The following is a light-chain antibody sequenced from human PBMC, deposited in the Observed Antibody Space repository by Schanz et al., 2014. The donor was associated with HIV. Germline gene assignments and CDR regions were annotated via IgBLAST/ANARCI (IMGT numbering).Light chain of an antibody. CDR2: RNY. J-gene: IGLJ3*02. V-gene: IGLV1-47*01. CDR3: ATWDDSLKGVV. Sequence: QSVLTQPPSASGTPGQRVTISCSGSSSNIGSNYVYWYQQLPGTAPKLLISRNYQRPSGVPDRFSGSKSGTSASLAISGLQSEDEADYYCATWDDSLKGVVFGGGTKLTVL. CDR1: SSNIGSNY.